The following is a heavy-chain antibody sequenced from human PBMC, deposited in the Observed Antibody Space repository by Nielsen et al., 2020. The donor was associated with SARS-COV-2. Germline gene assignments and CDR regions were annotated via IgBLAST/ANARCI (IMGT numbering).Heavy chain of an antibody. D-gene: IGHD6-19*01. CDR1: GFTFDDYA. Sequence: SLKISCAASGFTFDDYAMHWVRQAPGKGLEWVAGISWNSGTIAYADSVEGRFTISRDNAKNSLYLQMNSLRAEDTAVYYCARVAYSSVDYWGQGTLVTVSS. CDR3: ARVAYSSVDY. J-gene: IGHJ4*02. CDR2: ISWNSGTI. V-gene: IGHV3-9*01.